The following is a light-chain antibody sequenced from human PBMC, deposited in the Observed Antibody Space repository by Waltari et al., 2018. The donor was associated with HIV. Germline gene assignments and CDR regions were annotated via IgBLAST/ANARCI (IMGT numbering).Light chain of an antibody. CDR3: QSYDSSLSGVV. CDR2: GNS. V-gene: IGLV1-40*01. Sequence: QSVLTQPPSVSGAPGQRVTISCTVSSSNIGAGYDVHWYHQLPGTPPKLLLYGNSNRPSGVPDRFSGSKSGTSASLAITGLQAEDEADYYCQSYDSSLSGVVFGGGTKLTVL. CDR1: SSNIGAGYD. J-gene: IGLJ2*01.